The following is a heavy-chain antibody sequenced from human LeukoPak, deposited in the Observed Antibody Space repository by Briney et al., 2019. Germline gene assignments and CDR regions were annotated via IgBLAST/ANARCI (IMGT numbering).Heavy chain of an antibody. J-gene: IGHJ4*02. V-gene: IGHV4-59*08. CDR1: GGSISSYY. CDR3: ARRSESSGYQFDY. CDR2: IFYSGST. Sequence: SETLSLTCTVSGGSISSYYWSWIRQPPGEGLEWIGYIFYSGSTNYNPSLKSRVTISVDTSKNQFSLKLSSVTAADTAVYYCARRSESSGYQFDYWGQGTLVTVSS. D-gene: IGHD3-22*01.